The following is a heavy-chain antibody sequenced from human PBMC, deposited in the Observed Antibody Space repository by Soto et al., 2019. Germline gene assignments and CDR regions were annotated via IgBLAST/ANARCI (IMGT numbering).Heavy chain of an antibody. CDR2: ISYDGSNK. CDR1: GFTFSSYA. CDR3: ARDLYDFWSGDYYYYYGMDV. Sequence: GGSLRLSCAASGFTFSSYAMHGVRQAPGKGLEWVAVISYDGSNKYYADSVKGRFTISRDNSKNTLYLQMNSLRAEDTAVYYCARDLYDFWSGDYYYYYGMDVWGQGTTVTVSS. V-gene: IGHV3-30-3*01. D-gene: IGHD3-3*01. J-gene: IGHJ6*02.